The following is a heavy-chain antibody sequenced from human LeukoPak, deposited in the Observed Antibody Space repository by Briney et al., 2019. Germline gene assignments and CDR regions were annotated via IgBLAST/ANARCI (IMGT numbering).Heavy chain of an antibody. CDR2: ISSGSTII. CDR3: ARVRTPDCRACDY. V-gene: IGHV3-48*02. CDR1: GFTFSIYN. J-gene: IGHJ4*02. D-gene: IGHD2-21*02. Sequence: GGSLRLSCAASGFTFSIYNMNWVRQAPGKGLEWVSYISSGSTIIHYADSVKGRFTISRDNAQNSLYLQMNSLRDEDTAVYYCARVRTPDCRACDYWGQGTLVRLL.